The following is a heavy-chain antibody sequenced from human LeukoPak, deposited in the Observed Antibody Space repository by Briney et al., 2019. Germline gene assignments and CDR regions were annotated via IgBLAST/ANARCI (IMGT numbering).Heavy chain of an antibody. CDR1: GGTFSSYA. CDR2: IIPIFGTA. CDR3: ATRPSQYDFWSGYYQQPEYYFDY. Sequence: ASVKVSCKASGGTFSSYAISWVRQAPGQGLEWMGGIIPIFGTANYAQKFQGRVTITTDESTSTAYMELSSLRSEDTAMYYCATRPSQYDFWSGYYQQPEYYFDYWGQGTLVTVSS. J-gene: IGHJ4*02. V-gene: IGHV1-69*05. D-gene: IGHD3-3*01.